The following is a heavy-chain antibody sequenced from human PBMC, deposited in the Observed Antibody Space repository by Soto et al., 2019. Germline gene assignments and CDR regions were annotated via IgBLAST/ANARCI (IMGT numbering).Heavy chain of an antibody. CDR2: ISWNSGSI. V-gene: IGHV3-9*01. J-gene: IGHJ4*02. CDR3: AKDMSRGSLAGIVDY. D-gene: IGHD6-19*01. CDR1: GFTFDDYA. Sequence: GGSLRLSCAASGFTFDDYAMHWVRQAPGKGLEWVSGISWNSGSIGYADSVKGRFTISRDNAKNSLYLQMNSLRAEDTALYYCAKDMSRGSLAGIVDYWGQGTLVTVSS.